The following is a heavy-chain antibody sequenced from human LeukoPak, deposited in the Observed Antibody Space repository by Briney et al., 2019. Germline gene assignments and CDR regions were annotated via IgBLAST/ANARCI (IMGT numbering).Heavy chain of an antibody. D-gene: IGHD3-3*01. Sequence: ASVKVSCKASGYTFTSYDINWVRQATGQGLEWMGWMNPNSGNTGYAQKFQGRVTMTRNTSISTAYMELSSLRSEDTAVYYCARGGHPYYDLSGMDVWGQGTTVTVSS. CDR2: MNPNSGNT. V-gene: IGHV1-8*01. CDR3: ARGGHPYYDLSGMDV. CDR1: GYTFTSYD. J-gene: IGHJ6*02.